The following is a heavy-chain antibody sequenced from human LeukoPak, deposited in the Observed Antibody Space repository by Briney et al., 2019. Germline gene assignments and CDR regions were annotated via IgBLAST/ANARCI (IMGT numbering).Heavy chain of an antibody. Sequence: GRSLRLSCAASGFTFSSYRLDWVRQAPGKGLEWVSSIRGSSSYIYYADSVKGRFTISRDNAKDSLYLQMNSLRGEDTAVYYCVRSIGYGVGDCWGQGTLVTVSA. CDR1: GFTFSSYR. D-gene: IGHD5-12*01. CDR2: IRGSSSYI. J-gene: IGHJ4*02. CDR3: VRSIGYGVGDC. V-gene: IGHV3-21*01.